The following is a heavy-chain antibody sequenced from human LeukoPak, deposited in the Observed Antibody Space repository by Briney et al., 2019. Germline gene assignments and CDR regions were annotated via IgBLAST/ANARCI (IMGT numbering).Heavy chain of an antibody. Sequence: GASVKVSCKASGYTFTGYYMHWVRQAPGQGLEWMGWHNPNSGGTNYAQKFQGRVTMTRDTSISTAYMELSRLRSDDTAVYYCARSPAILYQLLFNYWGQGTLVTVSS. J-gene: IGHJ4*02. V-gene: IGHV1-2*02. CDR2: HNPNSGGT. CDR3: ARSPAILYQLLFNY. D-gene: IGHD2-2*01. CDR1: GYTFTGYY.